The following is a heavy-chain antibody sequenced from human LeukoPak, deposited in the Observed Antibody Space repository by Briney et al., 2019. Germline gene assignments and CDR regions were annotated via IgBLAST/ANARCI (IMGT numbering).Heavy chain of an antibody. CDR3: ATSGISLVRGVALGYYYYMDA. J-gene: IGHJ6*03. CDR1: GNTLTELA. V-gene: IGHV1-24*01. Sequence: ASVKVSCKVSGNTLTELAMHWVRQAPGQGLEWMGGLDPQDGKKTYAQKFQGRVKMTEDTSTDTAYMELSSLRSEDTAIYYCATSGISLVRGVALGYYYYMDAWGTGTTVTVSS. D-gene: IGHD3-10*01. CDR2: LDPQDGKK.